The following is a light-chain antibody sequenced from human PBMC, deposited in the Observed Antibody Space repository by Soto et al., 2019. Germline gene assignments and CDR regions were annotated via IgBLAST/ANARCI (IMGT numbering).Light chain of an antibody. J-gene: IGKJ1*01. CDR1: QTFSSY. CDR2: GAI. Sequence: DIQLTQSPSSLSASVGDRVTITCRASQTFSSYLNWYQQKPGTAPKLLIYGAINLQSGVPSRFSGSGSGTHFTLTISSLQPEDFATYYCQQSFSTPRTFGQGTKVEIK. V-gene: IGKV1-39*01. CDR3: QQSFSTPRT.